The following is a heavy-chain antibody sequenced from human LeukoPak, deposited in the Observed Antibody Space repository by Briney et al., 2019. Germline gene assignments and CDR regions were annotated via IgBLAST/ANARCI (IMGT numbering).Heavy chain of an antibody. CDR1: GFFVSNNY. V-gene: IGHV3-66*02. CDR3: AKEGDYYGSGSYRDGFDI. J-gene: IGHJ3*02. D-gene: IGHD3-10*01. CDR2: IYSGGST. Sequence: GGSLRLSCAAYGFFVSNNYMNWVRQAPGKGLEWVSVIYSGGSTYYADSVKGRFTISRDSFKNTLYLQMNSLRPEDTAVYYCAKEGDYYGSGSYRDGFDIWGQGTRATVSS.